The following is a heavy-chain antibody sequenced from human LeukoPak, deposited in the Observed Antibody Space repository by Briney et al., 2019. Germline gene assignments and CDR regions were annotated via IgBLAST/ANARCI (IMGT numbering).Heavy chain of an antibody. V-gene: IGHV3-7*01. CDR2: IKQDGSEK. CDR3: ARARYYVFWSGYRPPPPDY. Sequence: GGSLRLSCAASGFTFSSYWMSWVRQAPGKGLEWVANIKQDGSEKYYVDSVKGRFTISRDNAKNSLYLQMNSLRAEDTAVYYWARARYYVFWSGYRPPPPDYWGQGPRVPVSS. D-gene: IGHD3-3*01. J-gene: IGHJ4*02. CDR1: GFTFSSYW.